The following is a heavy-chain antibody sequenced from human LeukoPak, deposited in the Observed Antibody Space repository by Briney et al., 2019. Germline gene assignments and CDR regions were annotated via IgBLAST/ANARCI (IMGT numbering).Heavy chain of an antibody. D-gene: IGHD2-2*01. V-gene: IGHV3-48*03. CDR2: ISSSGSTI. Sequence: PGGSLRLSCAASGFTFSSYEMNWVRQAPGKGLEWVSYISSSGSTIYYADSVKGRFTISRDNAKNSLYLQMNSLRAEDTAVYYCARSVVVPAALTYYYYYYMDVWGKGTTVTISS. CDR1: GFTFSSYE. J-gene: IGHJ6*03. CDR3: ARSVVVPAALTYYYYYYMDV.